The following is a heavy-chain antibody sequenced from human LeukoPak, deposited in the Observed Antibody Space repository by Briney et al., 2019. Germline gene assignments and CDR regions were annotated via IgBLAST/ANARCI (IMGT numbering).Heavy chain of an antibody. CDR2: ISYEDGSNK. CDR3: ARESGGNTPYYFDY. J-gene: IGHJ4*02. V-gene: IGHV3-30*04. D-gene: IGHD2-2*02. Sequence: GRSLRLSCAASGFTFSSFALHWVRQAPGKGLEWVAVISYEDGSNKYYADSVEGRFTISRDNSKHTVYLQMNSLRTEDTAVYYCARESGGNTPYYFDYWGQGTLVTVSS. CDR1: GFTFSSFA.